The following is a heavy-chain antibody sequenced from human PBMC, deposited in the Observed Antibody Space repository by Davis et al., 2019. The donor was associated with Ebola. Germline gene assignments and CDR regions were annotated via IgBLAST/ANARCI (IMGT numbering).Heavy chain of an antibody. CDR3: ARAGSGSYGAYDY. V-gene: IGHV1-69*13. CDR1: GYTFTGYY. D-gene: IGHD3-10*01. Sequence: SVKVSCKASGYTFTGYYMHWVRQAPGQGLEWMGGIIPIFGTANYAQKFQGRVTITADESTSTAYMELSSLRSEDTAVYYCARAGSGSYGAYDYWGQGTLVTVSS. J-gene: IGHJ4*02. CDR2: IIPIFGTA.